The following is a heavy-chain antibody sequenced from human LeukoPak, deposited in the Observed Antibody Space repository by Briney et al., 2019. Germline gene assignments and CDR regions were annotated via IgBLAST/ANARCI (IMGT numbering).Heavy chain of an antibody. CDR3: ARHGCFGSGSCYFDY. D-gene: IGHD3-10*01. Sequence: GESLKISCKGSGYSFSNHWIGWVRQKPGKGPEWMALIYPGDSDTKYSSSFQGQVTVSADKSTSTAYLQWGSLKASDTATYYCARHGCFGSGSCYFDYWGQEVLVTVSS. CDR1: GYSFSNHW. V-gene: IGHV5-51*01. CDR2: IYPGDSDT. J-gene: IGHJ4*02.